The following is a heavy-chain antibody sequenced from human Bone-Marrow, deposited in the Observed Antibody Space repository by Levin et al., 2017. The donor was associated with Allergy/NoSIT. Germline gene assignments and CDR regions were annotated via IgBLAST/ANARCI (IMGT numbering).Heavy chain of an antibody. CDR1: GFIFSSYA. V-gene: IGHV3-23*01. Sequence: PGGSLRLSCAASGFIFSSYAMSWVRQAPGKGLEWVASISAGGSTIYYADSVKGRFTVSRDNSKSTLYLQMNSLRVEDTAVYYCAKDVAARPRWFDPWGQGTLVTVSS. D-gene: IGHD6-6*01. CDR3: AKDVAARPRWFDP. CDR2: ISAGGSTI. J-gene: IGHJ5*02.